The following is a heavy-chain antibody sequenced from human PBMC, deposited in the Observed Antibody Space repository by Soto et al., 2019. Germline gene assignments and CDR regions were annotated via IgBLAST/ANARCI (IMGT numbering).Heavy chain of an antibody. J-gene: IGHJ6*02. CDR1: GYSFTSYW. D-gene: IGHD4-4*01. V-gene: IGHV5-51*01. CDR3: ARHHSNYYYYYGMDV. CDR2: IYPGDSDT. Sequence: GESLKISCKGSGYSFTSYWIGWVRQMPGKGLEWMGTIYPGDSDTRYSPSFQGQVTISADKSISTAYLQWSSLKASDTAMYYCARHHSNYYYYYGMDVWGQGTTVTVSS.